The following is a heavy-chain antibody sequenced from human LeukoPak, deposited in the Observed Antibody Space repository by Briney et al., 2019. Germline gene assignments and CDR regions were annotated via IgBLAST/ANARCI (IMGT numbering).Heavy chain of an antibody. Sequence: GGSLRLSCAASGFTFSSYSMNWVRQAPGKRLEWVSYISSSSSTIHYADSVKGRFTISRDNAKNSLYLQMNSLRAEDTAVYYCARGGMATNKFPDAFDIWGQGTMVTVSS. V-gene: IGHV3-48*01. D-gene: IGHD5-24*01. J-gene: IGHJ3*02. CDR3: ARGGMATNKFPDAFDI. CDR2: ISSSSSTI. CDR1: GFTFSSYS.